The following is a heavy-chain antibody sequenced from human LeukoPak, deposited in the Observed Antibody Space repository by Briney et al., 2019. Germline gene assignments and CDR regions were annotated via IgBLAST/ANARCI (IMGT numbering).Heavy chain of an antibody. CDR3: ARVGYDSPPY. J-gene: IGHJ4*02. CDR2: INPNSGGT. D-gene: IGHD3-16*01. V-gene: IGHV1-2*06. Sequence: ASVKVSCKASGYTFTSYDINWVRQAPGQGLEWMGRINPNSGGTNYAQKFQGRVTMTRDTSISTAYMELSRPRSDDTAVYYCARVGYDSPPYWGQGTLVTVSS. CDR1: GYTFTSYD.